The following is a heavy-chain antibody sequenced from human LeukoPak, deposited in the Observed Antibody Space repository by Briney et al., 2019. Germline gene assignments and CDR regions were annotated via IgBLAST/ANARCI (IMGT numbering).Heavy chain of an antibody. CDR1: GYSISSGYY. CDR2: IYHSGST. V-gene: IGHV4-38-2*01. Sequence: SETLSLTCAVSGYSISSGYYWGWIRQPPGKGLEWIGSIYHSGSTYYNPSLKSRVTISVDTSKNQFSLKLSSVTAADTAVYYCASSLLPYFDYWGQGILVTVSS. J-gene: IGHJ4*02. D-gene: IGHD2-15*01. CDR3: ASSLLPYFDY.